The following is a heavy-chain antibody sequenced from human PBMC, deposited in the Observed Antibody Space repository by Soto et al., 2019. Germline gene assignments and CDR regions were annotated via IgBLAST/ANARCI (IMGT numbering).Heavy chain of an antibody. Sequence: PSETLSLTCTVSGGSISSYYWSWIRQPPGKGLEWIGYIYYSGSTNYNPSLKSRVTISVDTSKTQFSLKLSSVTAADTAVYYCARGRSGYDTGFDYWGQGTLVTVSS. CDR3: ARGRSGYDTGFDY. D-gene: IGHD5-12*01. V-gene: IGHV4-59*01. CDR2: IYYSGST. CDR1: GGSISSYY. J-gene: IGHJ4*02.